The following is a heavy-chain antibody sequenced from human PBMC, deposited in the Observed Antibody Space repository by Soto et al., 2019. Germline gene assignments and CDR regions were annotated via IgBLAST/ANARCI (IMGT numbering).Heavy chain of an antibody. V-gene: IGHV3-30*03. J-gene: IGHJ4*02. CDR1: GFTFSSYG. CDR3: ATLYYDFWSGYPTGDYFDY. D-gene: IGHD3-3*01. CDR2: ISYDGSNK. Sequence: HPGGSLRLSCAASGFTFSSYGMHWVRQAPGKGLEWVAVISYDGSNKYYADSVKGRFTISRDNSKNTLYLQMNSLRAEDTAVYYCATLYYDFWSGYPTGDYFDYWGQGTLVTVSS.